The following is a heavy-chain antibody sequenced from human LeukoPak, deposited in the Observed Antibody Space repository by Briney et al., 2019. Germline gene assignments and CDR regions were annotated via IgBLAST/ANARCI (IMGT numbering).Heavy chain of an antibody. CDR1: GGSTSSSSYY. J-gene: IGHJ6*03. V-gene: IGHV4-39*01. D-gene: IGHD3-10*01. CDR3: ARHYYGSGSYYYYYYYMDV. Sequence: PSETLSLTCTVSGGSTSSSSYYWGWIRQPPGKGLEWIGSIYCSGSTYYNPSLKSRVTISVDTSKNQFSLKLSSVTAADTAVYYCARHYYGSGSYYYYYYYMDVWGKGTTVTVSS. CDR2: IYCSGST.